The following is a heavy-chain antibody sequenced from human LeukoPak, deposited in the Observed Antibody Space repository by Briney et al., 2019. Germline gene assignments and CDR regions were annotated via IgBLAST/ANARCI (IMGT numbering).Heavy chain of an antibody. CDR2: ISSSSSYT. CDR3: ASSSGWYGYDY. CDR1: GFTFSDYY. V-gene: IGHV3-11*06. D-gene: IGHD6-19*01. J-gene: IGHJ4*02. Sequence: GGSLRLSCAASGFTFSDYYMSWIRRAPGKGLEWVSYISSSSSYTNYADSVKGRFTISRDNAKNSLYLQMNSLRAEDTAVYYCASSSGWYGYDYWGQGTLVTVSS.